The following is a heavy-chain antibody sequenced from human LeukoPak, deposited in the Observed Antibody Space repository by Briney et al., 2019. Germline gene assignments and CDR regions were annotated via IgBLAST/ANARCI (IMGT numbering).Heavy chain of an antibody. J-gene: IGHJ3*02. CDR3: ARVSQSTAAEGLGAFDI. D-gene: IGHD3-16*01. CDR1: GGTFSSYA. Sequence: ASVKVSCKASGGTFSSYAISWVRQAPGQGLEWMGGIIPIFGTANYAQKFQGRVTITTDESTSTAYMELSSLRSEDTAVYYCARVSQSTAAEGLGAFDIWGQGTMVTVSS. CDR2: IIPIFGTA. V-gene: IGHV1-69*05.